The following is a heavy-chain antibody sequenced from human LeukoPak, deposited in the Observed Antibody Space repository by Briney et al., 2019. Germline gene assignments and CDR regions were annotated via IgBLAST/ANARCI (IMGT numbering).Heavy chain of an antibody. CDR2: IGSSGST. Sequence: GGSLRLSCAASGFTFSSHAMSWVRQAPGKGLEWVSSIGSSGSTFYADSVKGRFTISRDNAKNSLYLQMNSLRAEDTAVYYCARDRYGSGGFFDYWGQGTLVTVSS. J-gene: IGHJ4*02. CDR1: GFTFSSHA. CDR3: ARDRYGSGGFFDY. V-gene: IGHV3-23*01. D-gene: IGHD3-10*01.